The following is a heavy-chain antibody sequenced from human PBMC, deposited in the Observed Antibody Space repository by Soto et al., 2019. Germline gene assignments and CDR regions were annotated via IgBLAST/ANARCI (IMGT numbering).Heavy chain of an antibody. V-gene: IGHV4-30-2*01. D-gene: IGHD6-19*01. CDR1: GGSIDSGAFS. J-gene: IGHJ4*02. Sequence: SETLALTCAVSGGSIDSGAFSLSWIRQPPGKGLEWIGYVTHSGTAYSIPSLNGRLTLSVDSSQTQFSLKLTSVTAADSAFYYCARIHWAQSSLDYWGRGILVTVSS. CDR3: ARIHWAQSSLDY. CDR2: VTHSGTA.